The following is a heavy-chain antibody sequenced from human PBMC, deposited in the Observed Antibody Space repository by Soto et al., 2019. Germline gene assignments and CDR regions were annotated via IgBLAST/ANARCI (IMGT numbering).Heavy chain of an antibody. Sequence: QVQLQESGPGLVKPSETLSLTCTVSGGSISSYYWSWIRQPPGKGLEWIGYIYYSGSTNYNPSLKSRVTISVDTSKNQFSLKLSSVTAADTAVYYCARGALRGYSGWGQGTLVTVSS. D-gene: IGHD5-12*01. CDR1: GGSISSYY. CDR2: IYYSGST. J-gene: IGHJ4*02. CDR3: ARGALRGYSG. V-gene: IGHV4-59*08.